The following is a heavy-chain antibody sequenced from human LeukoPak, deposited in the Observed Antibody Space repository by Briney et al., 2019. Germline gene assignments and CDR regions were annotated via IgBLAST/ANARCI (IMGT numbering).Heavy chain of an antibody. CDR2: ISSRSGTYT. V-gene: IGHV3-21*01. CDR1: GLTFSSYS. Sequence: GGSLRLSCAASGLTFSSYSFHWVRQAPGKGLEWVSSISSRSGTYTYYADSVKGRFIISRDNAKNSLYLQMNSLRSDDTAVYYCASSGAISMIRNNWFDPWGQGTLVTVSA. D-gene: IGHD3-22*01. CDR3: ASSGAISMIRNNWFDP. J-gene: IGHJ5*02.